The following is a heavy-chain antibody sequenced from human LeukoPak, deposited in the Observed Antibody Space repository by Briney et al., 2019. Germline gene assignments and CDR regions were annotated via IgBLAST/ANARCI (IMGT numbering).Heavy chain of an antibody. Sequence: PGGSLRLSCAASGFMFNNYAMHWVRQAPGKGLERVSAISTDGDTPYYANSVKGRFTISRDNSKNTLYLQMGSLRVEDTAVYFCARDPGYTTDWFYYYYMDAWGKGTTVIVSS. J-gene: IGHJ6*03. V-gene: IGHV3-64*01. D-gene: IGHD3-9*01. CDR2: ISTDGDTP. CDR3: ARDPGYTTDWFYYYYMDA. CDR1: GFMFNNYA.